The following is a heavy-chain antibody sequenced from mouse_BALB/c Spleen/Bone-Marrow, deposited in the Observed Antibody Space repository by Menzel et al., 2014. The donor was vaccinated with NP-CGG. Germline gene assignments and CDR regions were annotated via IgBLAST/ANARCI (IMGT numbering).Heavy chain of an antibody. CDR1: GFDFGRYW. CDR3: ARLGYYGYFVD. CDR2: INPESSTI. V-gene: IGHV4-1*02. J-gene: IGHJ2*01. Sequence: DVMLVESGGGLVQPGGSLKLSCAASGFDFGRYWMSWVRQVPGKGLEWIGEINPESSTINYTPSLKDKFIISRDNAKNTLYLQMSKVRSEDTALYYCARLGYYGYFVDWGQGTTLTVSS. D-gene: IGHD2-3*01.